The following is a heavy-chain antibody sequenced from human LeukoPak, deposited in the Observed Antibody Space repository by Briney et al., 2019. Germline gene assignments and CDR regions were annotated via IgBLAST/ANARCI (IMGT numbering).Heavy chain of an antibody. J-gene: IGHJ4*02. CDR2: ISSSSSYI. CDR1: GFTFISYS. V-gene: IGHV3-21*01. Sequence: GGSLRLSCAASGFTFISYSMNWVRQAPGKGMEWVSSISSSSSYIYYADSVKGRFTISRDNAKNSLYLQMNSLRAEDTAVYYCGRVLSMDTAMDYWGQGTLVTVSS. D-gene: IGHD5-18*01. CDR3: GRVLSMDTAMDY.